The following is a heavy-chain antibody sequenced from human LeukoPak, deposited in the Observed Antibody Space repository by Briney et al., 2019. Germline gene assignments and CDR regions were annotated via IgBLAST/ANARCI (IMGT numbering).Heavy chain of an antibody. CDR3: ARELPPVVNFYFDS. CDR2: IWYDGSDK. V-gene: IGHV3-33*08. CDR1: GFTFRSYS. D-gene: IGHD3-22*01. J-gene: IGHJ4*02. Sequence: PGGSLRLSCEASGFTFRSYSMNWVRQAPGKGLEWVAVIWYDGSDKYYADSVKGRFSISRDNSKNTLYLQMNSLRAEDTAVYYCARELPPVVNFYFDSWGQGTLVTVSS.